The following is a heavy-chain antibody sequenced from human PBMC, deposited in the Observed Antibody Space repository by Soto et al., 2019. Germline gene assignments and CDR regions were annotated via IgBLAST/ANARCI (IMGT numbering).Heavy chain of an antibody. CDR1: GFTFSSFW. CDR2: INSDGSST. CDR3: AKRGVDTFGLSY. V-gene: IGHV3-74*01. D-gene: IGHD3-10*01. J-gene: IGHJ4*02. Sequence: EVQLVESGGGLVQPGGSLRLSCAVSGFTFSSFWMHWVRQAPGEGLVWVSRINSDGSSTSYADSVKGRFTISRDKAKNTLYIQMNSLRVEDTDMYYCAKRGVDTFGLSYWGQGTLVTVSS.